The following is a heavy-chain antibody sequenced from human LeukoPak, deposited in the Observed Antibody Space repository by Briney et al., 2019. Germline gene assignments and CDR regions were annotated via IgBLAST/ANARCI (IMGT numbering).Heavy chain of an antibody. D-gene: IGHD3-22*01. Sequence: GGSLRLSCAASGFTFSSYAMGWVRQAPGKGLEWDSAISGSGGSTYYADSVKGRFTISRDNSKNTLYLQMNSLRAENTAVYYCAKSGSGYYYDSSGLDYWGQGTLVTVSS. V-gene: IGHV3-23*01. CDR2: ISGSGGST. CDR3: AKSGSGYYYDSSGLDY. CDR1: GFTFSSYA. J-gene: IGHJ4*02.